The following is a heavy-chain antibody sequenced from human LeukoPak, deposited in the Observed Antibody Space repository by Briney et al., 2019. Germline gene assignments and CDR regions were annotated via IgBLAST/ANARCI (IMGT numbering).Heavy chain of an antibody. CDR2: ISGSDGST. V-gene: IGHV3-23*01. Sequence: WGSLRPSCAASGFTFSSYAMTWVRQAPEKGLEWVSAISGSDGSTYYAESVKGRFTISRDDSQNTLYLQMNSLSAEDTVVYYCAKVETSGGANCYALDYWGQGTLVTVCS. CDR1: GFTFSSYA. CDR3: AKVETSGGANCYALDY. J-gene: IGHJ4*02. D-gene: IGHD2-8*02.